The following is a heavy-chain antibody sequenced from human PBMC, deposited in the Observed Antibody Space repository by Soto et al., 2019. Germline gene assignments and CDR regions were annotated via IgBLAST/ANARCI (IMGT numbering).Heavy chain of an antibody. D-gene: IGHD5-18*01. V-gene: IGHV3-30*18. J-gene: IGHJ4*02. CDR1: GFTFSSYG. CDR3: AKIGQLWSPFDY. CDR2: ISYDGSNK. Sequence: GGSLRLSCAASGFTFSSYGMHWVRQAPGKGLEWVAVISYDGSNKYYADSVKGRFTISRDNSKNTLYLQMNSLRAEDTAVYYCAKIGQLWSPFDYWGQGTLVNVSS.